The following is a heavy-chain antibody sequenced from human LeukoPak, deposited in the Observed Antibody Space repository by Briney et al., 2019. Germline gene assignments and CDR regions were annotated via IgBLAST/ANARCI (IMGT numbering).Heavy chain of an antibody. J-gene: IGHJ4*02. D-gene: IGHD1-26*01. CDR1: GGSISSSSYY. CDR2: IYYSGST. CDR3: ARERSGSPFDY. Sequence: SETLSLTCTVSGGSISSSSYYWGWIRQPPGKGLEWIGSIYYSGSTYYNPSLKSRVTISVDTSKNQFSLKLSSVTAADTAVYYCARERSGSPFDYWGLGTLVTVSS. V-gene: IGHV4-39*07.